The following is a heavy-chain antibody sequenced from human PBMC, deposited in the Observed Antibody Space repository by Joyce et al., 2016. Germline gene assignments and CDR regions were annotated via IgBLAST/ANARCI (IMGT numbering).Heavy chain of an antibody. Sequence: QVQLVQSGAEVKKPGASVKVSCKASGHTSTSYDINWVRQATGQGLEWMGWMNSHSGDTGYAQKFQGRVTMTRTTSISTAYMELSSLRSEDTVVYYCARGRGYRYGFDYWGQGTLVTASS. V-gene: IGHV1-8*01. CDR2: MNSHSGDT. J-gene: IGHJ4*02. CDR3: ARGRGYRYGFDY. D-gene: IGHD5-18*01. CDR1: GHTSTSYD.